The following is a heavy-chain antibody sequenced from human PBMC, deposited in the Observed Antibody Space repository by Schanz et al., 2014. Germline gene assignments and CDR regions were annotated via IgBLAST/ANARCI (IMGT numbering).Heavy chain of an antibody. Sequence: QVQLVQSGAEVKKPGASVRVSCKASGYSFTTYDVNWVRQATGQGLEWMGWMNPNSGNTGYAQKFQGRVNMTRHTSISTAYMELSSLRSDDTAMYYCVTENRMESGTWAKAFDIWGQGTWVTVSS. V-gene: IGHV1-8*01. CDR3: VTENRMESGTWAKAFDI. J-gene: IGHJ3*02. D-gene: IGHD3-3*01. CDR2: MNPNSGNT. CDR1: GYSFTTYD.